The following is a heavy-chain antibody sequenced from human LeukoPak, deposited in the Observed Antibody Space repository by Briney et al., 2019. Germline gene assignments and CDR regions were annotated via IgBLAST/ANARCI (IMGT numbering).Heavy chain of an antibody. CDR2: IYYSEST. Sequence: PSETLSLTCTVSGGSINSGDYYWSWIRQPPGKCLEWIGYIYYSESTYHNPSLKSPVTISVATSKNQFSPKLSSVTAADTAVYYCARSIVVVPAAVDYWGQGTLVTVSS. V-gene: IGHV4-30-4*08. CDR1: GGSINSGDYY. J-gene: IGHJ4*02. D-gene: IGHD2-2*01. CDR3: ARSIVVVPAAVDY.